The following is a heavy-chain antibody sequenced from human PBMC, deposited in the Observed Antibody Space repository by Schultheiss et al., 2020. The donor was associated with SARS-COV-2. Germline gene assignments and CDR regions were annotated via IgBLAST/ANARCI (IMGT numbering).Heavy chain of an antibody. V-gene: IGHV4-59*12. CDR2: IYYSGST. D-gene: IGHD3-22*01. Sequence: SETLSLTCTVSGGSISSYYWSWIRQPPGKGLEWIGSIYYSGSTNYNPSLKSRVTISVDTSKNQFSLKLSSVTAADTAVYYCAREGEYYYDSSGYEGVDYWGQGTLVTVSS. J-gene: IGHJ4*02. CDR1: GGSISSYY. CDR3: AREGEYYYDSSGYEGVDY.